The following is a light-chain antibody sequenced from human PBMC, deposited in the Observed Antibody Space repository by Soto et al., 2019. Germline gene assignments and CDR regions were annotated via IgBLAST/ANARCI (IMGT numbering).Light chain of an antibody. CDR1: QSVSSSR. J-gene: IGKJ1*01. CDR3: QQYGSSPWT. Sequence: IMLKKSPGTLSLSQGERATLTCRASQSVSSSRLAWYRQKPGQAPRLLIYGASSRATGIPARFSGSGSGTDFTLTVSILEPEDFAVYYWQQYGSSPWTFGQGTKV. V-gene: IGKV3-20*01. CDR2: GAS.